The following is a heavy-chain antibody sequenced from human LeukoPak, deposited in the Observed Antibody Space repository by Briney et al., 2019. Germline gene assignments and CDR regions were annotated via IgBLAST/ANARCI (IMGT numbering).Heavy chain of an antibody. CDR2: IYYSGSP. CDR1: GGAISYYY. J-gene: IGHJ4*02. D-gene: IGHD4-23*01. CDR3: ARGRYGGNSGFFDY. V-gene: IGHV4-59*01. Sequence: PSETLSLTCIVSGGAISYYYWSWIRQPPGKGLEWTGYIYYSGSPNYNPSLKSRVTISVDTSKNQFSLKLTSVTAADTAVYYCARGRYGGNSGFFDYWGQGTLVTVSS.